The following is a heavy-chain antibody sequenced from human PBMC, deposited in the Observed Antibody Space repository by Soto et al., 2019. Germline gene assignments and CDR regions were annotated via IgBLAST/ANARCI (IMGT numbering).Heavy chain of an antibody. D-gene: IGHD2-21*01. J-gene: IGHJ4*02. V-gene: IGHV4-61*01. CDR1: GGSFKSGSYS. CDR2: VYHTGRT. CDR3: ERDCAYFDS. Sequence: SETLSLTCTVSGGSFKSGSYSWSWIRQPPGKGLEWIGYVYHTGRTSYNPSLKSRVSISMDTSKNQFSLNLDSVTAADTAVYFCERDCAYFDSWGQGTLVTVSS.